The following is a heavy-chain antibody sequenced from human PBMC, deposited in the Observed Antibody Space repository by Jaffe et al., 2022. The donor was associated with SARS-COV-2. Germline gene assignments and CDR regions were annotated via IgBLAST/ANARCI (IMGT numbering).Heavy chain of an antibody. Sequence: QLQLQESGPGLVKPSETLSLTCTVSGGSISSSSYYWGWIRQPPGKGLEWIGSIYYSGSTYYNPSLKSRVTISVDTSKNQFSLKLSSVTAADTAVYYCATTGRYQLLSWFDPWGQGTLVTVSS. CDR3: ATTGRYQLLSWFDP. J-gene: IGHJ5*02. CDR1: GGSISSSSYY. V-gene: IGHV4-39*01. CDR2: IYYSGST. D-gene: IGHD2-2*01.